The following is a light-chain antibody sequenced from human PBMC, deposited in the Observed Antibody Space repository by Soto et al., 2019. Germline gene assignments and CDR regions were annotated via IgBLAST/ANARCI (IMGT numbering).Light chain of an antibody. CDR3: HHFNEEPFT. Sequence: AIQLTQSPSSLSASVGDRVTITCRASQGISNGVAWYQQKAGKPPKLLIYDASSLENGVPPRLSGSGSGTEFTVTITSLQPADFGTYYCHHFNEEPFTFGGGTKVEIK. J-gene: IGKJ4*01. CDR2: DAS. CDR1: QGISNG. V-gene: IGKV1-13*02.